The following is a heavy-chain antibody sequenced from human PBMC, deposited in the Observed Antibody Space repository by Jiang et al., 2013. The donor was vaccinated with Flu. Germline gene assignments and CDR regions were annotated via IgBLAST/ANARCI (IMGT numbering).Heavy chain of an antibody. Sequence: VSAISGSGGSTYYADSVKGRFTISRDNSKNTLYLQMNSLRAEDTAVYYCAKVGGMGYWYFDLWGRGTLVTVSS. V-gene: IGHV3-23*01. J-gene: IGHJ2*01. D-gene: IGHD1-26*01. CDR2: ISGSGGST. CDR3: AKVGGMGYWYFDL.